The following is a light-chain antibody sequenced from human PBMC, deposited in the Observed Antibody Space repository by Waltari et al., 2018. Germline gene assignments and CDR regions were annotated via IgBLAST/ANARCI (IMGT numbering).Light chain of an antibody. CDR1: SRAIGGYHS. J-gene: IGLJ2*01. CDR2: DVT. Sequence: QSALTQPASVSGSPGQSITTSCTGSSRAIGGYHSSSWYQQHPDTAPKLILYDVTKRPSGVSHRCSASKSGNTASLSISGLQADDEAVYHCSSYAGSSTVVFGGGTKLTVL. V-gene: IGLV2-14*03. CDR3: SSYAGSSTVV.